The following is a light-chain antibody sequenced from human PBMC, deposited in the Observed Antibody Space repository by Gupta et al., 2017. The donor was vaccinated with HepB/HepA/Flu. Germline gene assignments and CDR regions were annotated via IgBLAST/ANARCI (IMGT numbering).Light chain of an antibody. J-gene: IGKJ1*01. CDR1: QSISSY. Sequence: IQMTQSPSSLSASVGDRVTITCRASQSISSYLNWYQQKPGKAPKLLIDAASSLQSGVPSRFSGSGSGTDFTLTSSSLQPEDVATYYCQQDNSTAWTFGQGTKMEIK. CDR3: QQDNSTAWT. CDR2: AAS. V-gene: IGKV1-39*01.